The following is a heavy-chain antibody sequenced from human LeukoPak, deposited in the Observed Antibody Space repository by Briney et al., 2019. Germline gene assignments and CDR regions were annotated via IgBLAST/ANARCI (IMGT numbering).Heavy chain of an antibody. V-gene: IGHV4-59*01. D-gene: IGHD6-19*01. CDR2: IYYSGST. J-gene: IGHJ4*02. CDR3: ARGVGYSSGLSIN. CDR1: GGSISSYY. Sequence: MPSETLSLTCTVSGGSISSYYWSWIRLPPGKGLEWIGYIYYSGSTNYNPSLKSRVTISVDTSKNQFSLKLSSVTAADTAVYYCARGVGYSSGLSINWGQGTLVTVSS.